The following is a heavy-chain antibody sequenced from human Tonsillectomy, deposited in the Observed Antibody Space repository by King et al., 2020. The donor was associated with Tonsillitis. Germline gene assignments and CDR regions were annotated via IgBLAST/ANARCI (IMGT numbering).Heavy chain of an antibody. CDR1: GFTFSSYC. CDR3: ARVAWVRGVIALPYFAY. Sequence: VQLVESGGGLVQPGGSLRLSCAASGFTFSSYCMSWVRQAPGKGLEWVANIKQDGSEKYYVDSVKGRFTISRDNAKNSLFLQMTSLRAEDTAVYYCARVAWVRGVIALPYFAYWGQGTLVPVSS. J-gene: IGHJ4*02. V-gene: IGHV3-7*01. CDR2: IKQDGSEK. D-gene: IGHD3-10*01.